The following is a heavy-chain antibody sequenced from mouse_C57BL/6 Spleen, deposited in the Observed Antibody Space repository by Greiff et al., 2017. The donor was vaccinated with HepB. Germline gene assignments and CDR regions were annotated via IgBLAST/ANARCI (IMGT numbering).Heavy chain of an antibody. CDR3: ATITTVVEAFDY. D-gene: IGHD1-1*01. CDR2: ISSGSSTI. Sequence: VQLVESGGGLVKPGGSLKLSCAASGFTFSDYGMHWVRQAPEKGLEWVAYISSGSSTIYYADTVKGRFTISRDNAKNTLFLQMTSLRSEDTAMYYCATITTVVEAFDYWGQGTTLTVSS. V-gene: IGHV5-17*01. J-gene: IGHJ2*01. CDR1: GFTFSDYG.